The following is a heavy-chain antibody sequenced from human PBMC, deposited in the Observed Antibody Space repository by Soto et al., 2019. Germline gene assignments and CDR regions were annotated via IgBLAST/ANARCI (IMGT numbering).Heavy chain of an antibody. CDR3: ARDPGDYVGGANPMDV. V-gene: IGHV1-18*01. D-gene: IGHD3-16*01. CDR2: ISAFNGNT. J-gene: IGHJ6*01. CDR1: GYTFINYG. Sequence: QVQLVQSGGEVKKPGASVKVSCKASGYTFINYGITWVRQAPGQGLEWMGWISAFNGNTNYAQKLQGRVTMTTDTSTSTAYMELGSLRSDDTAVYYWARDPGDYVGGANPMDVWGQGTTVTASS.